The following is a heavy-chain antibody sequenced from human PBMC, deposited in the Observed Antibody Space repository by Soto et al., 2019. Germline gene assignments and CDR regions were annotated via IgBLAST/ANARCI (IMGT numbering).Heavy chain of an antibody. CDR3: ARQIYDSDTGPNFQYYFDS. Sequence: PXESLTISCKGSGYSFAGYWITSVRQKPGKGLEWMGRIDPSDSQTYYSPSFRGHVTISVTKSITTVFLQWSSLRASDTAMYYCARQIYDSDTGPNFQYYFDSWGQGTPVTVSS. J-gene: IGHJ4*02. CDR2: IDPSDSQT. D-gene: IGHD3-22*01. CDR1: GYSFAGYW. V-gene: IGHV5-10-1*01.